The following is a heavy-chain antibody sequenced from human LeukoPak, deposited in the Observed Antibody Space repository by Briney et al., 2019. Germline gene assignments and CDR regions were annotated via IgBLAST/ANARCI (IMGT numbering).Heavy chain of an antibody. D-gene: IGHD3-10*01. J-gene: IGHJ4*02. Sequence: GSVKVSCKASSDTFTSYGLSWVRQAPGQGLEWLGWISAYNGKTDYYQKFQGRVTMTTDTSTNTAYMELRSLRFADTAVYYCDGGSGNFYNVGEYWGQGTLVTVSS. V-gene: IGHV1-18*01. CDR3: DGGSGNFYNVGEY. CDR1: SDTFTSYG. CDR2: ISAYNGKT.